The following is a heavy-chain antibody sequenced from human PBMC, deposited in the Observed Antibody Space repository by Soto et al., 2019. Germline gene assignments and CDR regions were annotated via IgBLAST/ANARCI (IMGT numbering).Heavy chain of an antibody. J-gene: IGHJ4*02. CDR1: GGSIGNYF. CDR3: GRLFPHSGGYLDY. V-gene: IGHV4-59*12. CDR2: IYNSGSA. D-gene: IGHD2-21*01. Sequence: SETLSLTCNVSGGSIGNYFWTWIRQPPGKGLEWIGYIYNSGSAIYNPSLKSRVTMSVDTSKNQFSLKLSSVTAADTAVYYCGRLFPHSGGYLDYLGQGTLVTVSS.